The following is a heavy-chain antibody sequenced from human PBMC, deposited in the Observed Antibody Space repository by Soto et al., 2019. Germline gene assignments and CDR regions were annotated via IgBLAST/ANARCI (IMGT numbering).Heavy chain of an antibody. CDR1: GFTFTSSA. CDR2: IVVGSGNT. Sequence: LVKISCKASGFTFTSSAVQWVRQARGQRLEWIGWIVVGSGNTNYAQKLQERVTITREMSTSKAYMELSSLRSEDTALYYCAADKVTGVAGSFYYYYGMQVLGQGNTVT. CDR3: AADKVTGVAGSFYYYYGMQV. J-gene: IGHJ6*02. V-gene: IGHV1-58*01. D-gene: IGHD3-3*01.